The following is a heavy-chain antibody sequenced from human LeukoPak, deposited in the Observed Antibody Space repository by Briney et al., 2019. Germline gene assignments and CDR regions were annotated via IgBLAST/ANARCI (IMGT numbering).Heavy chain of an antibody. V-gene: IGHV2-70*11. CDR2: IDWDDDK. J-gene: IGHJ4*02. CDR3: ARHHGYSSSIDY. D-gene: IGHD6-13*01. Sequence: SGPALVKPTQTLTLTCTFSGFSLSTSGMCVSWFCQPPGKALEWLARIDWDDDKYYITSLKTRLTISKDTFNNQVVLTMTNMDSVDTATYYCARHHGYSSSIDYWGQGTLVTVSS. CDR1: GFSLSTSGMC.